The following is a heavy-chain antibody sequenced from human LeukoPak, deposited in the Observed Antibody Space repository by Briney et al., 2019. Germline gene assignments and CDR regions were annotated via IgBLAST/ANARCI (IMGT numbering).Heavy chain of an antibody. J-gene: IGHJ5*02. D-gene: IGHD2-15*01. V-gene: IGHV4-31*03. CDR2: IYYTGST. Sequence: KPSETLSLTCSVSSGSISSDGYYWSWIRQHPGKDLEWIGYIYYTGSTFYNPSLKSRVTISVDTSKNQFSLKLTSVAAADTAVYFCARETAAGSLDPWGQGTLVTVSS. CDR1: SGSISSDGYY. CDR3: ARETAAGSLDP.